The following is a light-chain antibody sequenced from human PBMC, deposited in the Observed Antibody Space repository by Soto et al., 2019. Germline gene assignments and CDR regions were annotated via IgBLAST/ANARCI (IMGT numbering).Light chain of an antibody. CDR1: QGVSSS. J-gene: IGKJ1*01. Sequence: IVLTQSPATLSLYPGERATLSCRASQGVSSSLAWYQQKPCQAPRLLIYDASNRATGIPARFSGSGSGTDFTLPISSLQPEDVAVYYCQQRSNWPLTFGQGTKVDIK. CDR2: DAS. V-gene: IGKV3-11*01. CDR3: QQRSNWPLT.